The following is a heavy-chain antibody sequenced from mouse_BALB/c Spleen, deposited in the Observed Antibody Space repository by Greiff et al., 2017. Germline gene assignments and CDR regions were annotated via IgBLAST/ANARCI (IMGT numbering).Heavy chain of an antibody. D-gene: IGHD2-3*01. CDR2: IDPENGDT. V-gene: IGHV14-4*02. J-gene: IGHJ2*01. Sequence: EVQLQQSGAELVRSGASVKLSCTASGFNIKDYYMHWVKQRPEQGLEWIGWIDPENGDTEYAPKFQGKATMTADTSSNTAYLQLSSLTSEDTAVYYGWLLRRKFDYWGQGTTVTVSS. CDR3: WLLRRKFDY. CDR1: GFNIKDYY.